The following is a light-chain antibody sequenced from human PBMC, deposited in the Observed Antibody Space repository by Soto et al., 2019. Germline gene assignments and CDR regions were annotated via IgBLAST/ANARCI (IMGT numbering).Light chain of an antibody. CDR1: QDIRSE. CDR2: AAS. Sequence: AIQMTQSPSSLSASVGDRVTITCRASQDIRSELAWYQQKPGKAPILLIYAASTLQSGVPSRFSGSGSGADFTLTISSLQPEDFATYYCLHDYNYPRTFGQGTKVEIQ. CDR3: LHDYNYPRT. J-gene: IGKJ1*01. V-gene: IGKV1-6*01.